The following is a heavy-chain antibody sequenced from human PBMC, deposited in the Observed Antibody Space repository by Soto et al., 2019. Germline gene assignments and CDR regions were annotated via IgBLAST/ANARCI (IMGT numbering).Heavy chain of an antibody. CDR1: GFIFTSYA. J-gene: IGHJ3*02. Sequence: EVQLLESGGGLVRPGGSLRLSCAASGFIFTSYAMSWVRQAPGKGLEWVSGISNSGGSTDYADSVKGRFFISRDNSKNTLYPQMNSLRAEDTAVFYCARSGWHDAFDIWGQGTMVTVSS. CDR2: ISNSGGST. CDR3: ARSGWHDAFDI. D-gene: IGHD6-19*01. V-gene: IGHV3-23*01.